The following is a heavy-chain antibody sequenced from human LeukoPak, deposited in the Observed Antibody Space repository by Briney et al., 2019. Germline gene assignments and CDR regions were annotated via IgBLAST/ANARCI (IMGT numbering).Heavy chain of an antibody. CDR1: CGSIMVAAYS. V-gene: IGHV4-30-2*02. D-gene: IGHD3-16*01. Sequence: SETLSLTCTVSCGSIMVAAYSWSWIRQPPGKGLEWIGYIYYSGRTYYNPSLKSRVTISLDRSKNQFSLKLSSVTAADTAVYYCVRGRAWFDPWGQGTLVTVSS. J-gene: IGHJ5*02. CDR2: IYYSGRT. CDR3: VRGRAWFDP.